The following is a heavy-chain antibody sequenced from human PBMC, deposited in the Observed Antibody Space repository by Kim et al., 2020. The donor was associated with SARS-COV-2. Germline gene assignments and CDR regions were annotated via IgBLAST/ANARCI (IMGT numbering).Heavy chain of an antibody. J-gene: IGHJ4*02. V-gene: IGHV3-48*03. D-gene: IGHD2-21*01. Sequence: GGSLRLSCSASGFTFSGYETNWVRQAPGKGLEWVSYISSSGSTIYYAVSVKGRFTISRDNAKKSLYLQMNSLRAEDTAVYYCARDRPGLFVSPLLYYWGQGTLVTVSS. CDR1: GFTFSGYE. CDR3: ARDRPGLFVSPLLYY. CDR2: ISSSGSTI.